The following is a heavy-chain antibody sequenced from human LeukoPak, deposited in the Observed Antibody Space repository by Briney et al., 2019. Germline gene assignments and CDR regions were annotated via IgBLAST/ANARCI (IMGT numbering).Heavy chain of an antibody. Sequence: TSETLSLTCTVSGGSISSGSYYWNWIRQPAGKGLEWIGRIYTSGSTNYNPSLKSRLTISVDTSKNQFSLKLSSVTAADTAVYYCARHKLSGWYNPLDYWGQGTLVTVSS. CDR2: IYTSGST. CDR3: ARHKLSGWYNPLDY. J-gene: IGHJ4*02. D-gene: IGHD6-19*01. CDR1: GGSISSGSYY. V-gene: IGHV4-61*02.